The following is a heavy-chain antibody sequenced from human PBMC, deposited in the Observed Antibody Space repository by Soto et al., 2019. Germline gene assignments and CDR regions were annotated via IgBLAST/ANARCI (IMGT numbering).Heavy chain of an antibody. CDR2: IYYSGST. CDR1: GGSISSYY. D-gene: IGHD6-19*01. V-gene: IGHV4-59*01. CDR3: ARGEWLVRPNYYVDY. Sequence: QVQLQESGPGLVKPSETLSLTCTVSGGSISSYYWSWIRQPPGEGLEWIGYIYYSGSTNYAPSLKIRVTVSVDTSKNQFSLKLSSVTAADTAVYYCARGEWLVRPNYYVDYWGQGTLVNVSS. J-gene: IGHJ4*02.